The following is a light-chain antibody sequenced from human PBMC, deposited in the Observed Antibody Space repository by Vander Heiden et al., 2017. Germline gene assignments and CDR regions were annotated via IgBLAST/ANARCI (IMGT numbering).Light chain of an antibody. CDR3: HQDGSSQT. CDR1: QSVSSSY. CDR2: GAS. Sequence: EIVLTQSPGTLSLSPGERATLSCRASQSVSSSYLDWYQQKPGQAPRLLIYGASSSANGIPDRFSGSGSVTDFTLTSSRREPEDFAVYYGHQDGSSQTFGQGTKVEIK. V-gene: IGKV3-20*01. J-gene: IGKJ1*01.